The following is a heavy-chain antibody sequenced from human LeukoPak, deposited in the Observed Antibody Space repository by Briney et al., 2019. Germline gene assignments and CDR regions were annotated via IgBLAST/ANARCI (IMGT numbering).Heavy chain of an antibody. V-gene: IGHV4-59*01. Sequence: PSETLSLTCTVSGASISSYNWDWIRQPPGKGLESIGYIYYSGGTHYNPSLKSRVTISMDTSKNQCFLKLNSVTAADTAVYYRARVPKDSGHYDNWGQGTLVTVSS. D-gene: IGHD3-10*01. CDR3: ARVPKDSGHYDN. CDR1: GASISSYN. J-gene: IGHJ4*02. CDR2: IYYSGGT.